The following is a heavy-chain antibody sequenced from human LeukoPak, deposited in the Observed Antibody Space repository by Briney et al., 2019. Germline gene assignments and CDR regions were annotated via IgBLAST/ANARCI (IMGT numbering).Heavy chain of an antibody. D-gene: IGHD1-14*01. V-gene: IGHV3-7*01. Sequence: GGSLRLSCAASGFKFSDSWMRWVRQAPGKGAEWVANIKPDESEKHYVDSVKGRFTVSRDNRRNSLFLQMNSLRVEDTAVYYCATYKNWVAGDVWGQGTTVSVSS. CDR2: IKPDESEK. CDR1: GFKFSDSW. CDR3: ATYKNWVAGDV. J-gene: IGHJ6*02.